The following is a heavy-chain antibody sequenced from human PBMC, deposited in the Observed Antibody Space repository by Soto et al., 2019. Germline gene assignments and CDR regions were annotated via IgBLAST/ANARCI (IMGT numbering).Heavy chain of an antibody. CDR1: GFTVSSTY. Sequence: GGSLRLSCAASGFTVSSTYMSWVRQAPGKGLEWISVLYSGGTTYYADSVKGRFSISRDTSKNTLYLEMNSLRAEDTGVYYCARARDDLLYAYWGQGALVTVSS. CDR2: LYSGGTT. J-gene: IGHJ4*02. D-gene: IGHD2-2*02. V-gene: IGHV3-66*01. CDR3: ARARDDLLYAY.